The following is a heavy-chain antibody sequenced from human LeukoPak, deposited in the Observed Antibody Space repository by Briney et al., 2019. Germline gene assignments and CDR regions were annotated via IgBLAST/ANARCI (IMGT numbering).Heavy chain of an antibody. V-gene: IGHV3-23*01. J-gene: IGHJ3*02. CDR2: ISGSSGRT. CDR3: AKALYGAYDRDGFDI. D-gene: IGHD5-12*01. CDR1: GFTFSNYA. Sequence: GGSLRLSCAASGFTFSNYALNWVRQAPGKGLEWVSGISGSSGRTYYADSVKGRFTISRDNSKNTLYLQLNSLRAEDTAVYYCAKALYGAYDRDGFDIWGQGTMVTVSS.